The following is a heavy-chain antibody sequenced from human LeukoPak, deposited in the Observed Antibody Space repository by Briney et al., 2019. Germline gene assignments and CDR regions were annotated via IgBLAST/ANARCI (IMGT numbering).Heavy chain of an antibody. CDR3: ARADSPGASYHY. J-gene: IGHJ4*02. CDR2: MNPNSGNT. D-gene: IGHD1-26*01. V-gene: IGHV1-8*03. CDR1: GYTFTSYD. Sequence: ASVKVSCKASGYTFTSYDINWVRQVTGQGLEWMGWMNPNSGNTGYAQKFQGRVTITRNTSISTAYMELSSLRSEDTAVYYCARADSPGASYHYWGQGALVTVSS.